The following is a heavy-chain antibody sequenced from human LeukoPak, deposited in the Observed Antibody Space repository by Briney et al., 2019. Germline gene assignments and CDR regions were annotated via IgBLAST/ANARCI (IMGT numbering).Heavy chain of an antibody. CDR2: INHSGST. CDR1: GGSFSGYY. J-gene: IGHJ4*02. D-gene: IGHD5-24*01. V-gene: IGHV4-34*01. Sequence: SETLSLTCAVYGGSFSGYYWSWIRQPPGKGLEWIGEINHSGSTNYNPSPKSRVTISVDTSKNQCYLKLSSVTAADTAVYYCAGGLGDGYKYYFDYWGQGTLVTVSS. CDR3: AGGLGDGYKYYFDY.